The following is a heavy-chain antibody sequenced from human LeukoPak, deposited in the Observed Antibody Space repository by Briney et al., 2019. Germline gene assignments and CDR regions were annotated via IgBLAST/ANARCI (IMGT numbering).Heavy chain of an antibody. CDR2: ISYNGNNK. Sequence: QPGRSLRLSCAASGFTFSTYAIHWVRQAPGQWLEWVAVISYNGNNKYYADSVKGRFAISRDNSKNTLFLEMNSLRTEDTAVYYCARDRFQSSGWYWYIDYWGQGTLVTVSS. D-gene: IGHD6-19*01. J-gene: IGHJ4*02. CDR3: ARDRFQSSGWYWYIDY. V-gene: IGHV3-30*09. CDR1: GFTFSTYA.